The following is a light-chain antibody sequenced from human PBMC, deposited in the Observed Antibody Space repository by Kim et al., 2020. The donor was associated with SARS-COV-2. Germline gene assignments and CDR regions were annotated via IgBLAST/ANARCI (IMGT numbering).Light chain of an antibody. V-gene: IGKV1-39*01. J-gene: IGKJ5*01. CDR2: GAY. CDR3: QQTFETPIT. Sequence: SGGDPVTIICLASESIHTHVNWYQHKPPGKAPELLVHGAYQLREGAPSRFSGARSGTEFLLTITNLQPEDSATYHCQQTFETPITFGHGTRLEIK. CDR1: ESIHTH.